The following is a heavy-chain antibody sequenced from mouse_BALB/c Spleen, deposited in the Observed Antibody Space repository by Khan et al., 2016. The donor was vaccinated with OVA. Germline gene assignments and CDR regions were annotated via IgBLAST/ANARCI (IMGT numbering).Heavy chain of an antibody. J-gene: IGHJ4*01. CDR3: ARDPYYYGSKYAMDY. Sequence: EVELVESGGNLVQPGGSLKLSCAASGFTFSSYGMSWVRQTPDKRLELVATINSNGGSTYYPDSVKGRFTISRDNAKNTLFLQMSSLKSVDTARYYCARDPYYYGSKYAMDYWGQGTSGTVSS. CDR2: INSNGGST. CDR1: GFTFSSYG. V-gene: IGHV5-6-3*01. D-gene: IGHD1-1*01.